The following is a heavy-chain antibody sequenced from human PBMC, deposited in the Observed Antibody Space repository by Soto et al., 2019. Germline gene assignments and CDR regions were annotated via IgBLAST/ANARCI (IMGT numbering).Heavy chain of an antibody. V-gene: IGHV4-31*03. CDR3: ARMSGTYNVPDY. Sequence: QVQLQESGPRLVEASQTLSLTCTVSNASITSSGYYWSWVRQPPGKRLEWIGYIYHSWSTFYSPCLQSRLTMSVDTSKTQFSLTLRSVTAADTAVYHCARMSGTYNVPDYWGQGTLVTVSS. CDR1: NASITSSGYY. J-gene: IGHJ4*02. CDR2: IYHSWST. D-gene: IGHD1-26*01.